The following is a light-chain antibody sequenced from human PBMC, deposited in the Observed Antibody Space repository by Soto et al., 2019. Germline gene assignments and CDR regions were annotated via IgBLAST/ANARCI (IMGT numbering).Light chain of an antibody. J-gene: IGKJ5*01. CDR1: QGISSW. CDR3: QQYNSYSIT. Sequence: IQMTQSPSSLSASVGDRVTITCRASQGISSWLAWYQQKPGKDPKLLIYKASSLESGVPSRFTGSGSGTEFTLTISSLQPDDFATYYCQQYNSYSITFGQGTRLEIK. V-gene: IGKV1-5*03. CDR2: KAS.